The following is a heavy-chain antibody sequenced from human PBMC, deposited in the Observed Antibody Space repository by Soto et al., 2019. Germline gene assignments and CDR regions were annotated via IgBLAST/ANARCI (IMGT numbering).Heavy chain of an antibody. J-gene: IGHJ3*02. CDR3: ARAVGYCSSTSCYWGAFDI. CDR1: GFTLSGYN. CDR2: IKSDSSGT. Sequence: GGSLRLSCAASGFTLSGYNMNWVRQAPGKGLEWTSCIKSDSSGTWYADSVKGRFTMSRDNAKNSLYLQMNSLRDEDTAVFFCARAVGYCSSTSCYWGAFDIWGQGTMVTVSS. D-gene: IGHD2-2*01. V-gene: IGHV3-48*02.